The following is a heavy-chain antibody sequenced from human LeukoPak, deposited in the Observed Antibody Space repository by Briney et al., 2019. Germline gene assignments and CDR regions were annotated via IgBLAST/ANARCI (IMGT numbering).Heavy chain of an antibody. CDR2: IYYSGST. D-gene: IGHD1-26*01. Sequence: SETLSLTCTVSGGSISSYYWSWIRQPPGKGLEWIGYIYYSGSTNYNPSLKSRVTISVDTSKNQFSLKLSSVTAADTAVYYCERALHSGSYLVPFDYWGQGTLVTVSS. V-gene: IGHV4-59*01. CDR3: ERALHSGSYLVPFDY. J-gene: IGHJ4*02. CDR1: GGSISSYY.